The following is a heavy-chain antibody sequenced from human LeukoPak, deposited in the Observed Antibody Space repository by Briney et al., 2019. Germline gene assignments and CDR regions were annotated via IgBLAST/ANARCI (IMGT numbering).Heavy chain of an antibody. CDR3: ARGKYDSTFYYYYYYMDV. CDR1: GGSISSGGYS. V-gene: IGHV4-30-4*07. D-gene: IGHD3-22*01. Sequence: SETLSLTCAVSGGSISSGGYSWSWIRQPPGKGLEWIAYIYYSGSTYYNPSLKSRVTISVDTSKNQFSLELSSVTAADTAVYYCARGKYDSTFYYYYYYMDVWGKGTTVTVSS. CDR2: IYYSGST. J-gene: IGHJ6*03.